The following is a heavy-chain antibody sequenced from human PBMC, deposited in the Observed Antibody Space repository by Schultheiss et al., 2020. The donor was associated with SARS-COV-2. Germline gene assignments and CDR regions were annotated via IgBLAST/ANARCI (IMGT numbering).Heavy chain of an antibody. CDR3: AANLGTSGWFYFDN. CDR2: IYYSGST. V-gene: IGHV4-61*08. D-gene: IGHD6-19*01. J-gene: IGHJ4*02. CDR1: GGSISSGGYY. Sequence: SETLSLTCTVSGGSISSGGYYWSWIRQPPGKGLEWIGYIYYSGSTYYNPSLKSRVTISVDTSKNQFSLKLSSVTAADTAVYYCAANLGTSGWFYFDNWGQGTQVTVSS.